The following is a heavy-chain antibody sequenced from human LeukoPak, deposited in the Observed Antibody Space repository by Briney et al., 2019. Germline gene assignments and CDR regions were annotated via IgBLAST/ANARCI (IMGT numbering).Heavy chain of an antibody. J-gene: IGHJ6*02. D-gene: IGHD1-26*01. CDR3: ARGRSNCYGMDV. CDR1: DGSINSYY. CDR2: IYYNGNT. Sequence: SETLSLTCSVSDGSINSYYWNWIRRPPGKGLEWIGYIYYNGNTNYSPSLKSRVTMSVDTSKNLFSLKVSSVTAADTAVYYCARGRSNCYGMDVWGQGTTVTVSS. V-gene: IGHV4-59*01.